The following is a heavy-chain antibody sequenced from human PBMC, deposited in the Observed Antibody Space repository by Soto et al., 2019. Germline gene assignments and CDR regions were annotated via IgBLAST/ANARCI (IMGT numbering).Heavy chain of an antibody. Sequence: PGGSLRLSCAASGFTFSSYDMHWVRQATGKGLEWVSAIGTAGDTYYPGSVKGRFTISRENAKNSLYLQMNSLRAEDTAVYYCARVHTTDYYGMDVWGQGTTVTVSS. CDR1: GFTFSSYD. J-gene: IGHJ6*02. CDR2: IGTAGDT. D-gene: IGHD2-2*01. CDR3: ARVHTTDYYGMDV. V-gene: IGHV3-13*01.